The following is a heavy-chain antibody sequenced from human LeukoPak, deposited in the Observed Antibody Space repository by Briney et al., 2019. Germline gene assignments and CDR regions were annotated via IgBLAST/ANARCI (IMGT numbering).Heavy chain of an antibody. CDR2: INHSGST. Sequence: SETLSLTCAVYGGSFSGYYWSWIRQPPGKGLEWIGEINHSGSTNYNPSLKSRVTISVDTSKNQFSLKLSSVTAADTAVYYCARVPRVAAAGAVRYGMDVWGQGTTVTVSS. J-gene: IGHJ6*02. CDR1: GGSFSGYY. CDR3: ARVPRVAAAGAVRYGMDV. V-gene: IGHV4-34*01. D-gene: IGHD6-13*01.